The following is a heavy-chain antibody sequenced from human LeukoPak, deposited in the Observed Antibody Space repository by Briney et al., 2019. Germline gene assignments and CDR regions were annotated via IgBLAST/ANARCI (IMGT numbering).Heavy chain of an antibody. CDR1: GFTFSSYS. CDR3: ARDASGWSENYGMDV. D-gene: IGHD3-10*01. Sequence: GGSLRLSCAASGFTFSSYSMNWVRQAPGKGLEWVSSISSSSSYIYYADSVKGRFTISRDNAKNSLYLQMNSLRVEDTAVYYCARDASGWSENYGMDVWGQGTTVTVSS. V-gene: IGHV3-21*01. J-gene: IGHJ6*02. CDR2: ISSSSSYI.